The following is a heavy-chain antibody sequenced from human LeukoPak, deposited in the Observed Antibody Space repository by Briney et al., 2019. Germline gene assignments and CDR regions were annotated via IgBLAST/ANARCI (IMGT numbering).Heavy chain of an antibody. D-gene: IGHD6-13*01. CDR3: ARHQGAAGPYNWFDP. Sequence: SETLSLTCTVSGYSISSGYYWGWIRQPPGKGLEWIGSIYYSGSTYYNPSLKSRVTISVDTSKNQFSLKLSSVTAADTAVYYCARHQGAAGPYNWFDPWGQGTLVTVSS. J-gene: IGHJ5*02. V-gene: IGHV4-38-2*02. CDR1: GYSISSGYY. CDR2: IYYSGST.